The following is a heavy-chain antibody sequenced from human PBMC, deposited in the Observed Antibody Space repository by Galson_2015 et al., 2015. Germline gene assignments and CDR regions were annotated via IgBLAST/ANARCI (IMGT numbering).Heavy chain of an antibody. V-gene: IGHV1-18*04. Sequence: SVKVSCKASGYTFTSYGISWVRQAPGQGLEWMGWISAYNGNTNYAQKLQGRVTMTADTSTSTAYMELRSLRSDDTAVYYCALVVPNFSEGGSWFDPWGQGTLVTVSS. D-gene: IGHD3-22*01. J-gene: IGHJ5*02. CDR2: ISAYNGNT. CDR3: ALVVPNFSEGGSWFDP. CDR1: GYTFTSYG.